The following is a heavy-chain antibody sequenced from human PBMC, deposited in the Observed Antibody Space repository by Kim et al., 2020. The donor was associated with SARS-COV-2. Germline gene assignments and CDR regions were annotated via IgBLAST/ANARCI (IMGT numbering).Heavy chain of an antibody. V-gene: IGHV4-59*01. J-gene: IGHJ4*02. CDR1: GGSISSYY. Sequence: SETLSLTCTVSGGSISSYYWSWIRQPPGKGLEWIGYIYYSGSTNYNPSLKSRVTISVDTSKNQFSLKLSSVTAADTAVYYCARHGGGRLLDTAMVILYDFKDWGQGTLVTVSS. D-gene: IGHD5-18*01. CDR2: IYYSGST. CDR3: ARHGGGRLLDTAMVILYDFKD.